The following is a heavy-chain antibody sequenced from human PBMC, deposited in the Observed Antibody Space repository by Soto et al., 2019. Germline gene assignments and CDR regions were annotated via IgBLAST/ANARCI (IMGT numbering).Heavy chain of an antibody. CDR1: GFSVGGNY. V-gene: IGHV3-53*01. CDR2: IYSGGNP. CDR3: ARGPNSDC. J-gene: IGHJ4*02. Sequence: EERLVQSGGGLVQPGGSLRLSCAASGFSVGGNYMSWVRQAPGKGLELVSLIYSGGNPSYADSMKGRFTLSRDNSNNMLYLQMDSLRAEDTAVYYCARGPNSDCWGQGTLVIVSS. D-gene: IGHD2-21*01.